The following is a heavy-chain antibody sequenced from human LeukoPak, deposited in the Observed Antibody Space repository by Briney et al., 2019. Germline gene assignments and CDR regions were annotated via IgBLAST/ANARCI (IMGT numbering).Heavy chain of an antibody. CDR3: ARYFDMSMLGMLEY. D-gene: IGHD3-22*01. J-gene: IGHJ4*02. CDR2: INPNTGGT. CDR1: VYTSTEYY. Sequence: GASVKVSCKTSVYTSTEYYMQSVRQAPGQGLEWMGWINPNTGGTNYAQKFQGRVTMTRDTSISTAFMELSRLRSDDTAVYYCARYFDMSMLGMLEYWGQGTLVTASS. V-gene: IGHV1-2*02.